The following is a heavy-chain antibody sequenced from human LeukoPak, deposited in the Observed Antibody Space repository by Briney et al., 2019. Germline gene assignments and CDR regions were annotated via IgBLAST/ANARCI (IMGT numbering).Heavy chain of an antibody. V-gene: IGHV4-59*12. D-gene: IGHD3-22*01. CDR2: IYYSGST. J-gene: IGHJ4*02. CDR3: ARDVRPYETDY. CDR1: GGSISGYY. Sequence: SETLSLTCTVSGGSISGYYWSWIRQPPGKGLEWIGSIYYSGSTYYNPSLKSRVTISVDTSKNQFSLKLSSVTAADTAVYYCARDVRPYETDYWGQGTLVTVSS.